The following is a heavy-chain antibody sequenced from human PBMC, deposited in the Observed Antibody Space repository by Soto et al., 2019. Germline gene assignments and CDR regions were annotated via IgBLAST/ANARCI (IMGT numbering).Heavy chain of an antibody. CDR2: IKSKTDGVTT. J-gene: IGHJ3*02. V-gene: IGHV3-15*01. D-gene: IGHD2-15*01. CDR3: TTGILVYCSGGSCYLPNRPDAFDI. CDR1: GFTFSNAW. Sequence: PGGSLRLSCADSGFTFSNAWMSWVRQAPGKGLEWVGRIKSKTDGVTTDYAAPVKGRFTISRDDSKNTQYLQMNSLKTEGTAVYYCTTGILVYCSGGSCYLPNRPDAFDIWGQGTMVTFSS.